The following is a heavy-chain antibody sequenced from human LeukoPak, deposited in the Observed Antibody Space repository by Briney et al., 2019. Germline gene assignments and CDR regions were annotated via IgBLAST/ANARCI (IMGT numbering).Heavy chain of an antibody. D-gene: IGHD6-19*01. J-gene: IGHJ4*02. CDR3: ALLAVASDFDY. V-gene: IGHV3-48*03. CDR2: IGYSGRTI. CDR1: GFTFSSYE. Sequence: GGSLRLSCAASGFTFSSYEMNWVREAPGKGLEWVANIGYSGRTIYYADSVKGRFTISRDNAKNSLYLQMNSLRVEDTAVYYCALLAVASDFDYWGQGALVTVSS.